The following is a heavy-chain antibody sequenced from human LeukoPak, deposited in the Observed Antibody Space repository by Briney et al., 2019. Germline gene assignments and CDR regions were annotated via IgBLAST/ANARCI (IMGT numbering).Heavy chain of an antibody. J-gene: IGHJ4*02. CDR1: GFTFSIYS. V-gene: IGHV3-7*01. CDR2: IQQDGRYL. CDR3: ARADWGSVDY. Sequence: PGGSLRLSCAASGFTFSIYSMHWVRQAPGKGLEGVANIQQDGRYLYYVDSVRGRFTLSRHNAQNSLFLQVSSLRAEETAVYYGARADWGSVDYWGQGTLVTVSS. D-gene: IGHD7-27*01.